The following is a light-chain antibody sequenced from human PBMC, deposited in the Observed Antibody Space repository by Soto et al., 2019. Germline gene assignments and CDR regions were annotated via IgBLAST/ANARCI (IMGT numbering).Light chain of an antibody. Sequence: MTQSPSTLSVSPGERATLSCRASQSVSSNLAWYQQKPGQAPRLLIYGASTRATGIPARFSGSGSGTEFTLTISSLQSEDFAVYYCQQYNNWPPWTFGQGTKVDIK. CDR2: GAS. J-gene: IGKJ1*01. CDR1: QSVSSN. CDR3: QQYNNWPPWT. V-gene: IGKV3-15*01.